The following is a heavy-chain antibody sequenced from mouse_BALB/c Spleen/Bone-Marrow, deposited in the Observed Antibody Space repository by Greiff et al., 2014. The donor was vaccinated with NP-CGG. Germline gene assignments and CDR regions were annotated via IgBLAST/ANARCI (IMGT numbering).Heavy chain of an antibody. CDR2: INPSSGYT. J-gene: IGHJ4*01. V-gene: IGHV1-4*01. Sequence: QVQLQQSGAELARPGASVKMSCRASGYTFTTYTMHWVKQRPGQGLEWIGYINPSSGYTYYNQKFKDKATLTADKSSSAAYLQLGSLTSEDSAVYYCARVYGNYDAMDYWGQGTSVTVSS. CDR3: ARVYGNYDAMDY. CDR1: GYTFTTYT. D-gene: IGHD2-1*01.